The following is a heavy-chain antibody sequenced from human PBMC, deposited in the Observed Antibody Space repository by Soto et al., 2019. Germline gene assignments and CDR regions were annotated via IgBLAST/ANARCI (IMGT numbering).Heavy chain of an antibody. CDR3: ARVTAAGTHLFDY. J-gene: IGHJ4*02. CDR1: GGSISSYY. CDR2: IYYSGST. V-gene: IGHV4-59*12. D-gene: IGHD6-13*01. Sequence: PSETLSLTCTVSGGSISSYYWSWIRQPPGKGLEWIGYIYYSGSTYYNPSLKSRVTISVDTSKNQFSLKLSSVTAADTAVYYCARVTAAGTHLFDYWGQGTLVTVSS.